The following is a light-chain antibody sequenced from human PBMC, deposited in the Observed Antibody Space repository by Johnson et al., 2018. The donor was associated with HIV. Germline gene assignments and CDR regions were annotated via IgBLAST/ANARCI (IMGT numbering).Light chain of an antibody. J-gene: IGLJ1*01. CDR2: SNN. V-gene: IGLV1-44*01. CDR1: RSDIGRNS. CDR3: DAWDDSLNVFG. Sequence: QSVLTQPPSASGTPGQRVTISCFGSRSDIGRNSVNWYQQLPLTAPKLLIYSNNQRPSGVPDRFPGSKSGTSASLAISGLQSEAEADYYWDAWDDSLNVFGFGTGTKVTVL.